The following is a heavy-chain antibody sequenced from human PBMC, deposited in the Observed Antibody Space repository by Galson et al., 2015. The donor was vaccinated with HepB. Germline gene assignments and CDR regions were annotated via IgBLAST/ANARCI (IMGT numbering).Heavy chain of an antibody. CDR1: GGSVSGSY. J-gene: IGHJ3*02. Sequence: ETLSLTCFVSGGSVSGSYWSWIRQPPGKGLEWIGHVYYSGTTNYHPSLKSRVTISVDTSKNQFSLKLSSVTAADTAVYYCARASGWYETGAFDIWGQGTMVTVSS. D-gene: IGHD6-19*01. CDR3: ARASGWYETGAFDI. CDR2: VYYSGTT. V-gene: IGHV4-59*02.